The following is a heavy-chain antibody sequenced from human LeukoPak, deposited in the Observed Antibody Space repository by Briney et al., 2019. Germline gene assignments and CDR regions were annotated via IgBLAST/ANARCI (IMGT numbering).Heavy chain of an antibody. V-gene: IGHV1-18*01. CDR1: GYTFTNYG. J-gene: IGHJ4*02. CDR2: ISAYNGNT. Sequence: ASVKVSCKASGYTFTNYGISWVRQAPGQGLEWMGWISAYNGNTNYAQKLQGRVTMTTDTSTSTAYMELRSLRSDDTAVYYCARGGPLAAAGTWTTTTLDYWGQGTLVTVSS. CDR3: ARGGPLAAAGTWTTTTLDY. D-gene: IGHD6-13*01.